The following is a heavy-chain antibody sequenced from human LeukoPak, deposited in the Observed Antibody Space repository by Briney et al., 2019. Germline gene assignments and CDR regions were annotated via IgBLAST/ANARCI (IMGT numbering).Heavy chain of an antibody. J-gene: IGHJ4*02. CDR1: GYTFTSYD. D-gene: IGHD6-19*01. CDR2: MNTHSGNT. CDR3: ARILDSAWGELGY. V-gene: IGHV1-8*01. Sequence: ASVKVSCKTSGYTFTSYDLIWVRQASGLGLEWMGWMNTHSGNTGYAQKFQGRVSITRNTSITTAYMELTSLRSEDTAVYYCARILDSAWGELGYWGQGTLVTVSS.